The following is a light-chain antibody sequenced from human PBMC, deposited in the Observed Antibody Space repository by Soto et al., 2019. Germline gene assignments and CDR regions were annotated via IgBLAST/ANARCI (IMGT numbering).Light chain of an antibody. V-gene: IGKV1-9*01. Sequence: DIQLSQSPSFLSAYVGDRVTFTCLARQGFSSYLAWYQQKPGKAPKLLIYDASTLQSGVPSRFSGSGSGTEFTRTISSLQPEDCATYYCQQLNSYPLTVDGGTNVEIK. CDR3: QQLNSYPLT. CDR1: QGFSSY. CDR2: DAS. J-gene: IGKJ4*01.